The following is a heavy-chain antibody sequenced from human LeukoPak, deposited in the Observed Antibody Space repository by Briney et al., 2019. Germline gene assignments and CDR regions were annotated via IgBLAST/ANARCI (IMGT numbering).Heavy chain of an antibody. V-gene: IGHV1-24*01. CDR3: ATAGIAAAFGGMDV. CDR1: EYTLTGLS. CDR2: FDPEDVDT. Sequence: ASVKVSCKVSEYTLTGLSVHWVRLAPGKGLEWMGGFDPEDVDTIYAQKFEGRVTMTEDTSTDTAYLELSSLRSEDTAVYYCATAGIAAAFGGMDVWGQETTVTVSS. J-gene: IGHJ6*02. D-gene: IGHD6-13*01.